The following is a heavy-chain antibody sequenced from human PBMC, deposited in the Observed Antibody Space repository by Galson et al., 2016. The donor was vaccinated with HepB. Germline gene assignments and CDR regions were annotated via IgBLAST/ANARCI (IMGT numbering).Heavy chain of an antibody. CDR3: AKHLESGYSYGSLDAFDT. J-gene: IGHJ3*02. D-gene: IGHD5-18*01. CDR2: ISGSGSTT. Sequence: SLRLSCAASTFTFSSYAMSWVRQAPGKGLEWVSTISGSGSTTYYADSVKGRFTVSRDNFKNTLYLQMNSLRAEDTAVYYCAKHLESGYSYGSLDAFDTWGQGTMVTVSS. CDR1: TFTFSSYA. V-gene: IGHV3-23*01.